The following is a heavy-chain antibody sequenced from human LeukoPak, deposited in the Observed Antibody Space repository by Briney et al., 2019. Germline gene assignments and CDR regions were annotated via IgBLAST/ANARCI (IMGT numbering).Heavy chain of an antibody. CDR3: ARVTVGASWFDY. CDR1: GGSVNSGSYY. Sequence: SETLSLTCTVSGGSVNSGSYYWRWIRQPPGKGLEWIGYIYYSGSTNYNPSLKSRVTISVDTSKNQFSLKLSSVTAADTAVYYCARVTVGASWFDYWGQGTLVTVSS. CDR2: IYYSGST. V-gene: IGHV4-61*01. D-gene: IGHD1-26*01. J-gene: IGHJ4*02.